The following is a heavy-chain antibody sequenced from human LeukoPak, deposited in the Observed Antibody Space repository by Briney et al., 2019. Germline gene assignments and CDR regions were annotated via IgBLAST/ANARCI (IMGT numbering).Heavy chain of an antibody. V-gene: IGHV4-39*01. D-gene: IGHD6-19*01. Sequence: SETLSLTCTVSGASVSGSPYYWGWIRQPPGKGLEWIGSIYSSGSTYYNASLQSRVTISVDTSKNQFSLKLSSVTAADTAVYYCARQGVAGTNGGVGYYYYYMDVWGKGTTVTISS. CDR3: ARQGVAGTNGGVGYYYYYMDV. CDR1: GASVSGSPYY. CDR2: IYSSGST. J-gene: IGHJ6*03.